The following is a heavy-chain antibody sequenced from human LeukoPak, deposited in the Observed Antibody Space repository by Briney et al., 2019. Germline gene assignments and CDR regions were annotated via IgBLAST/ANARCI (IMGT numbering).Heavy chain of an antibody. D-gene: IGHD3-10*01. J-gene: IGHJ4*02. V-gene: IGHV3-53*01. CDR2: MYSGGST. CDR3: ARAPMVRGVITDY. CDR1: GFTVNGNY. Sequence: PGGSLRLSCAASGFTVNGNYMSWVRQAPGKGLEWVSVMYSGGSTYYADSVKGRFTISRDNSKITLYLQMNSLRAEDTAVYYCARAPMVRGVITDYWGQGTLVTVSS.